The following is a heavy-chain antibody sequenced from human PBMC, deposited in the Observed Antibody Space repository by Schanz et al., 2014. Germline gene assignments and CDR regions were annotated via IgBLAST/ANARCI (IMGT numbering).Heavy chain of an antibody. CDR3: ARVELSVYYYAMDV. CDR2: IAGDGGGP. D-gene: IGHD2-15*01. V-gene: IGHV3-23*01. CDR1: GFTFRRYG. J-gene: IGHJ6*02. Sequence: EVQMLESGGGLVQPGGSLRLSCVASGFTFRRYGMSWVRQAPGKGLEWVSVIAGDGGGPNYVDSVKGRFTISRDNAKNSLYLQMNSLRAEDAAVYYCARVELSVYYYAMDVWGQGTTVTVSS.